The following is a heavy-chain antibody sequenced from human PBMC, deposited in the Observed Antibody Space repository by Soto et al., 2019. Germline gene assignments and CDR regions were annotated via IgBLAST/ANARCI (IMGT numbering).Heavy chain of an antibody. CDR2: IIPILGIA. V-gene: IGHV1-69*02. J-gene: IGHJ6*02. CDR3: ARASAAAGSYYYYGMDV. Sequence: QVQLVQSGAEVKKPGSSVKVSCKASGGTFSSYTISWVRQAPGQGLEWMGRIIPILGIANYAQKCQGRVTITADKSTSTAYMELSSLRSEDTAVYYCARASAAAGSYYYYGMDVWGQGTTVTVSS. D-gene: IGHD6-13*01. CDR1: GGTFSSYT.